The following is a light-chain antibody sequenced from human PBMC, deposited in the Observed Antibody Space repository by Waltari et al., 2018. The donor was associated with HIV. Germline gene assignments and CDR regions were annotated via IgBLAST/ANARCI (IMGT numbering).Light chain of an antibody. CDR1: SSNIGGGYD. J-gene: IGLJ1*01. CDR2: GNR. Sequence: QSVLTQPPSVSGAPGQRVTISCTGSSSNIGGGYDVHWYQQLPGTAPKLLIYGNRNRPSGVPGRFSGSKSDTAASRAITGLQAEDEADYYCQSHDTSLAGPCVFGTGTKVTVL. V-gene: IGLV1-40*01. CDR3: QSHDTSLAGPCV.